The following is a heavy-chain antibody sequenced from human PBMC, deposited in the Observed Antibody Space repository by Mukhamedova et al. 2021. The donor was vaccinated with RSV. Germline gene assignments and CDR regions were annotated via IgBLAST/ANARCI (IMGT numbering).Heavy chain of an antibody. Sequence: EWVSAISGSGGSTYYADSVKGRFTISRDNSKNTLYLQMNSLRAEDTAVYYCAKAGLASNSPRMNWFDPWGQGTLVTVSS. J-gene: IGHJ5*02. D-gene: IGHD2-8*01. CDR2: ISGSGGST. V-gene: IGHV3-23*01. CDR3: AKAGLASNSPRMNWFDP.